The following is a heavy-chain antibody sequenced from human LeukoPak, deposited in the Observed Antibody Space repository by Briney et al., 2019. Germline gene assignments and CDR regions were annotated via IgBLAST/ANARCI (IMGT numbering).Heavy chain of an antibody. CDR1: GFTFSSYA. CDR3: AKDRGGSSGWYYFVY. Sequence: GGSLRLSCAASGFTFSSYAMSWVRQAPGKGLEWVSAISGSGGSTYYADSVKGRFTISRDNSKNTLYLQMNSLRAEDTAVYYCAKDRGGSSGWYYFVYWGQGTLVTVSS. V-gene: IGHV3-23*01. J-gene: IGHJ4*02. D-gene: IGHD6-19*01. CDR2: ISGSGGST.